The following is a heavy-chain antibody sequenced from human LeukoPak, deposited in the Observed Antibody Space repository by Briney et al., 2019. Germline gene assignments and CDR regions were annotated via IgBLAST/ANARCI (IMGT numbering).Heavy chain of an antibody. D-gene: IGHD2-2*02. CDR3: ARESPIGYCSSTSCYRLVRYYYMDV. V-gene: IGHV1-2*02. CDR2: INPNSGGT. Sequence: GASVKVSCKASGYTFTGYYMHWVRQAPGQGLEWMGWINPNSGGTNYAQKFQGRVTMTRDTSISTAYMELSRLRSDDTAVYYCARESPIGYCSSTSCYRLVRYYYMDVWGKGTTVTVSS. CDR1: GYTFTGYY. J-gene: IGHJ6*03.